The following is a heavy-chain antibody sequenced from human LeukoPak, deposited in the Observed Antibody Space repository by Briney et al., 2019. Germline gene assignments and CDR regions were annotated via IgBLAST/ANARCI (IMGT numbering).Heavy chain of an antibody. V-gene: IGHV3-30*03. J-gene: IGHJ4*02. CDR1: GFTFSRHG. CDR2: ISNDGSRK. D-gene: IGHD2-2*01. CDR3: ARVYHRPHTDL. Sequence: SGGSLRLSCAPSGFTFSRHGMHWVRQAPGKGLEWVAIISNDGSRKYYAHSVEGRFTISRDNAKNSLYLQMNSLRAEDTAVYYCARVYHRPHTDLWGQGTLVTVSS.